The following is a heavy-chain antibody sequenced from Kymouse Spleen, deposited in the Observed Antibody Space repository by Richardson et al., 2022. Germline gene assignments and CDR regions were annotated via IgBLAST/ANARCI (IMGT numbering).Heavy chain of an antibody. CDR1: GFTFSGSA. CDR3: LITMVRGVIFTTLTT. V-gene: IGHV3-73*02. J-gene: IGHJ4*02. CDR2: IRSKANSYAT. Sequence: EVQLVESGGGLVQPGGSLKLSCAASGFTFSGSAMHWVRQASGKGLEWVGRIRSKANSYATAYAASVKGRFTISRDDSKNTAYLQMNSLKTEDTAVYYVLITMVRGVIFTTLTTGAREPWSPSPQ. D-gene: IGHD3-10*01.